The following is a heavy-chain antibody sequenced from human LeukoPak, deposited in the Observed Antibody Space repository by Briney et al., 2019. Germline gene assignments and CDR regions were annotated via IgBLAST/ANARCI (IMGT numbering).Heavy chain of an antibody. CDR2: ISGSGGST. CDR3: ARAAGWLDP. V-gene: IGHV3-23*01. CDR1: GFTFSSYA. J-gene: IGHJ5*02. Sequence: GESLRLSCVASGFTFSSYAMRWVRQAPGKGLEWVSGISGSGGSTYYADSVKGRFTISRDNSKNTLYLQMNSLRAEDTAVYYCARAAGWLDPWGQGSLVIVSS. D-gene: IGHD6-13*01.